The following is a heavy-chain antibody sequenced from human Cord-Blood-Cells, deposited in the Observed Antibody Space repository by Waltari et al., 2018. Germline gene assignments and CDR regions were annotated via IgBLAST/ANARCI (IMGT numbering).Heavy chain of an antibody. CDR2: INHSGST. CDR1: GGSFRGSY. J-gene: IGHJ3*02. D-gene: IGHD2-21*02. V-gene: IGHV4-34*01. CDR3: ARGGGNSADAFDI. Sequence: QVQLQQWGAGLLKPSETLSLTCAVYGGSFRGSYWSWFRQPPGKGLEWIGEINHSGSTNYNPSLKSRVTISVDTSKNQFSLKLSSVTAADTAVYYCARGGGNSADAFDIWGQGTMVTVSS.